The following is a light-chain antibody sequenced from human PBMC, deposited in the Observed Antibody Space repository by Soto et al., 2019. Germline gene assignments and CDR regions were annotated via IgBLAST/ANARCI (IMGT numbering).Light chain of an antibody. Sequence: ETVMTQSPATLSVSPGERATLSCRASQSVSGGLAWYQKKPGQSPRLLIYGSSTRATGTPARFSGSGSGTEFTLTISSLQSEDFAVYYCQQYDNWPLTFGQGTKVDIK. CDR3: QQYDNWPLT. V-gene: IGKV3-15*01. CDR2: GSS. J-gene: IGKJ1*01. CDR1: QSVSGG.